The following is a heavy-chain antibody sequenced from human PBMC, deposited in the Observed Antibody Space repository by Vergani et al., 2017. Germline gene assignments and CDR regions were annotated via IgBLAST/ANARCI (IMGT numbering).Heavy chain of an antibody. V-gene: IGHV5-51*01. CDR1: GYSFTNYW. CDR2: IHPADSDT. D-gene: IGHD3-22*01. J-gene: IGHJ4*02. CDR3: ARLXGRDSSGSKYFDY. Sequence: VQLVQSGAEVKKPGESVKISCQISGYSFTNYWIGWVRQMPGKGLEWMGIIHPADSDTRYSPSFQGQVTIPVDKSISTAYLQRSSLRASDSAMYYCARLXGRDSSGSKYFDYWGQGTLVTVSS.